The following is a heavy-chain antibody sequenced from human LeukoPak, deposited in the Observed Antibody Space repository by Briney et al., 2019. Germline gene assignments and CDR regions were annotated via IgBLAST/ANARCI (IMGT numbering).Heavy chain of an antibody. J-gene: IGHJ4*02. D-gene: IGHD3-22*01. V-gene: IGHV3-21*01. CDR2: ISSSSSYI. CDR3: ARDKYYDSSGYYSPFDY. Sequence: GGSLRLSCAASGFTFSSYSMNWVRQAPGKGLEWISSISSSSSYIYYADPVKGRFTISRDNAKNSLYLQMNSLRAEDTAVYYCARDKYYDSSGYYSPFDYWGQGTLVTVSS. CDR1: GFTFSSYS.